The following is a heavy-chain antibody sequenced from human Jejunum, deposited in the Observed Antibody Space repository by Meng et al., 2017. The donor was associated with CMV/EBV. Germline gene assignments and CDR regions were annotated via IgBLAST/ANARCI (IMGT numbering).Heavy chain of an antibody. D-gene: IGHD6-6*01. CDR1: GFTFSSYW. Sequence: GFTFSSYWMHCVRQAPGKGLVWVSRINSDGSSTSYADSVKGRFTISRDNAKNTLYLQMNSLRAEDTAVYYCAREGGGTIAPRDLDYWGQGTLVTVSS. CDR3: AREGGGTIAPRDLDY. CDR2: INSDGSST. J-gene: IGHJ4*02. V-gene: IGHV3-74*01.